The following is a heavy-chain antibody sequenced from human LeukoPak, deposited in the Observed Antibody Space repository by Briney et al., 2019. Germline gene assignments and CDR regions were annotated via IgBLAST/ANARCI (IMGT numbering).Heavy chain of an antibody. D-gene: IGHD3-10*01. J-gene: IGHJ5*02. CDR2: IYYSGST. CDR1: GGFISSSSYY. CDR3: ARDRHYDSRSKNWFDP. Sequence: SETLSLTCTVSGGFISSSSYYGGWIRQPPGKGLEWIGSIYYSGSTYYNPSLKSRVTISVDTSKNQFSLKLSSVTAADTAVYYCARDRHYDSRSKNWFDPWGQGTLVTVSS. V-gene: IGHV4-39*07.